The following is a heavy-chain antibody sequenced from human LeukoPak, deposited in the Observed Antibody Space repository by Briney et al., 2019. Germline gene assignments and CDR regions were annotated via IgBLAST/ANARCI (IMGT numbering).Heavy chain of an antibody. V-gene: IGHV3-21*01. CDR1: GFTFSTYT. J-gene: IGHJ4*02. Sequence: KAGGSLRLSCAASGFTFSTYTMSWVRLAPGKGLEWVSSISSSGRYIYYADSVKGRFTISRDNAENSLSLQIISLRDEDTAVYSCARDPSEASHPYYFDFWGRGTLVTVSS. CDR2: ISSSGRYI. CDR3: ARDPSEASHPYYFDF.